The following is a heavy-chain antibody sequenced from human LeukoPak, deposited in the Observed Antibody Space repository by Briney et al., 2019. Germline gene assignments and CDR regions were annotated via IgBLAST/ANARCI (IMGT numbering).Heavy chain of an antibody. CDR1: GFTFSSYG. CDR2: IWYDGSKK. CDR3: ARASYSSSWYADY. Sequence: GGSLTLSCAVSGFTFSSYGMHWVRQAPDKGLEWVAVIWYDGSKKYYADSVKGRFTISRDNSKNTLYLQMNSLRAEDTAVYYCARASYSSSWYADYWGQGTLVTVSS. V-gene: IGHV3-33*01. D-gene: IGHD6-13*01. J-gene: IGHJ4*02.